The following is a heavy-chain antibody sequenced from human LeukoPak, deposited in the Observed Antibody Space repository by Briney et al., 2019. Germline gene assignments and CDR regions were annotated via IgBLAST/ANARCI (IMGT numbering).Heavy chain of an antibody. CDR2: INPSRGST. CDR3: ARGGEETGYCSSTSCYVYLDY. V-gene: IGHV1-46*01. CDR1: GYTFASYY. J-gene: IGHJ4*02. Sequence: ASVKVSCKASGYTFASYYMDWVRQAPGQGLEWMGIINPSRGSTSYAQKFQGRVTMTRDTSTSTVYMELSSLRSEDTAVYYCARGGEETGYCSSTSCYVYLDYWGQGTLVTVSS. D-gene: IGHD2-2*01.